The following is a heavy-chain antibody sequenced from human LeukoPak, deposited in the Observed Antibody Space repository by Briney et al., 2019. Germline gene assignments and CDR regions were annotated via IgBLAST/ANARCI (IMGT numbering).Heavy chain of an antibody. V-gene: IGHV1-46*01. D-gene: IGHD4-17*01. CDR2: INPSGGST. CDR3: ARGVTTGPLAAGMHFDY. Sequence: ASVKVSCKASGYTFTSYYMHWVRQAPGQGLEWMGIINPSGGSTSYAQKFQGRVTMTRDTSTSTVYMELSSLRSEDTAVYYCARGVTTGPLAAGMHFDYWGQGTLVTVSS. J-gene: IGHJ4*02. CDR1: GYTFTSYY.